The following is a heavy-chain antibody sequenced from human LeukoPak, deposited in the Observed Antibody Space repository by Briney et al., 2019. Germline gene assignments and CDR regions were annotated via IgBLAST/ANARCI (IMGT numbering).Heavy chain of an antibody. CDR1: GDSISSYY. CDR2: IYYSGST. V-gene: IGHV4-59*01. D-gene: IGHD2-15*01. CDR3: AREAWPGGYYDY. Sequence: SETLSLTCTVSGDSISSYYWSWIRQPPGKGLEWIGYIYYSGSTNYNPSLTSRVTISVDTSKNRFSLKLSSVTAADTAVYYCAREAWPGGYYDYWGQGTLVTVSS. J-gene: IGHJ4*02.